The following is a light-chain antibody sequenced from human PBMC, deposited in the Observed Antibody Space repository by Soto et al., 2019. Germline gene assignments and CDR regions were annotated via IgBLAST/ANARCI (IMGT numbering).Light chain of an antibody. CDR3: QQYGRSPYT. Sequence: EIVLTQSPGTLSLSLGERATLSCRASQSVASYYLAWYQQKPGQAPRLLIYGASNRATGIADRFSGSGYGTDYTLTISRLEPEDFAVYHCQQYGRSPYTFGQGTKLEIK. CDR1: QSVASYY. V-gene: IGKV3-20*01. J-gene: IGKJ2*01. CDR2: GAS.